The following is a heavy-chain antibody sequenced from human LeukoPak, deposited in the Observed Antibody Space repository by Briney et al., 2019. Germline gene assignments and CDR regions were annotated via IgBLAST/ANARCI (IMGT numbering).Heavy chain of an antibody. V-gene: IGHV3-30*03. CDR2: ISYDESNE. Sequence: GGSLRLSCAASGFSFSDFGMHWVRQAPGKGLEWVAVISYDESNEYYADPVKGRFTISRDNAKNTLYLQMNSLRAEDTAVYYCARDGDAFDIWGQGTMVTVSS. CDR3: ARDGDAFDI. J-gene: IGHJ3*02. CDR1: GFSFSDFG.